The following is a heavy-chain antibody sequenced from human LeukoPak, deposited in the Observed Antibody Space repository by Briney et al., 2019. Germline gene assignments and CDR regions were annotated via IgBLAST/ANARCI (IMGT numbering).Heavy chain of an antibody. V-gene: IGHV4-59*01. CDR2: IFGSGDF. J-gene: IGHJ6*02. D-gene: IGHD1-26*01. CDR1: GGSISDYY. CDR3: AREKDTGSNHAKIRYDI. Sequence: SETLSLTCTVSGGSISDYYWSWIRQPPGKGLEWIGWIFGSGDFNCNPSLKSRLSISVDTSNNQFSLKLTSATAADTAVYYCAREKDTGSNHAKIRYDIWGQGTTVTVSS.